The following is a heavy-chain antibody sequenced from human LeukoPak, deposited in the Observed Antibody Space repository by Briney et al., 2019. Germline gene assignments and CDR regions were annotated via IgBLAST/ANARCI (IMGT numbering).Heavy chain of an antibody. Sequence: SETLSLTCAVSGGSISSYYWSWIRQPPGKGLEWIGYIYYSGSTNYNPSLKSRVTISVDTSKNQFSLKLSSVTAADTAVCYCARGGTNITMVRGVIAFWRPFDYWGQGTLVTVSS. CDR1: GGSISSYY. D-gene: IGHD3-10*01. V-gene: IGHV4-59*01. CDR3: ARGGTNITMVRGVIAFWRPFDY. J-gene: IGHJ4*02. CDR2: IYYSGST.